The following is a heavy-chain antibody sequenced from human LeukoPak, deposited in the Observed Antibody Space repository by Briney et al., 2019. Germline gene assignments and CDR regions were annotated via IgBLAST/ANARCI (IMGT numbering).Heavy chain of an antibody. CDR3: ARSLVGATRGHAFDI. Sequence: GESLKISCKGSGYNFTSYWIGWVRQMPGKGLEWMGIIYPGDSDTRYSPSFQGQVTISADKSISTAYLQWSSLKASDTAMYYCARSLVGATRGHAFDIWGQGTMVTVSS. CDR1: GYNFTSYW. D-gene: IGHD1-26*01. V-gene: IGHV5-51*01. CDR2: IYPGDSDT. J-gene: IGHJ3*02.